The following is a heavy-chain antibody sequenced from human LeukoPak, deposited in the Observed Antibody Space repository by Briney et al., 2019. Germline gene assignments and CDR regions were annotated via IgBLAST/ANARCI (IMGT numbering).Heavy chain of an antibody. CDR3: ARDYRYSSGWYDY. CDR1: GDSSTDFF. D-gene: IGHD6-19*01. J-gene: IGHJ4*02. V-gene: IGHV1-2*02. Sequence: ASVKVSCKASGDSSTDFFMHWLRQGPGQGVEWMGYIRSSTAATNYAQKFQGRVTMTRDTSISTAYMELSRLRSDDTAVYYCARDYRYSSGWYDYWGQGTLVTVSS. CDR2: IRSSTAAT.